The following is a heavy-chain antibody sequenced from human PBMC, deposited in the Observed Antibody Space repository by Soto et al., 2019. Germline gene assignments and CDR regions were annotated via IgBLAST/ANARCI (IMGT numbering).Heavy chain of an antibody. D-gene: IGHD2-15*01. Sequence: EVQLLESGGGLVQPGGSLRLSCAASGFTFNTYAMTWVRQAPGKGLEWVSSISGAGAVTFHADSVKGRFTNSRDNSKSKLFLQMNSLSDEDTAIYYCATILASSATGYWGQGIPVTVSS. V-gene: IGHV3-23*01. J-gene: IGHJ4*02. CDR1: GFTFNTYA. CDR2: ISGAGAVT. CDR3: ATILASSATGY.